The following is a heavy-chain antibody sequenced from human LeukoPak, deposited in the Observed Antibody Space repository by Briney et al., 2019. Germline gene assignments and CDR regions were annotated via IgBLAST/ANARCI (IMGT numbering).Heavy chain of an antibody. J-gene: IGHJ4*02. V-gene: IGHV3-15*01. CDR2: IKSKAAGGTT. CDR3: TTGPDPTFDY. CDR1: GFTVSTNY. Sequence: GGSLRLSCAASGFTVSTNYMSWVRQAPGKGLEWVGRIKSKAAGGTTDYAAPVKGRFTISRDDSKNTLYLQMNSLKTEDTAIYYCTTGPDPTFDYWGRGTLVTVSS.